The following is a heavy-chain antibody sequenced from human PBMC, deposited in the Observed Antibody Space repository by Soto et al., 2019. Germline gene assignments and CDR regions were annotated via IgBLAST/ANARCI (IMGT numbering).Heavy chain of an antibody. V-gene: IGHV1-69*01. CDR1: GGNFSSYA. D-gene: IGHD5-12*01. Sequence: CNASGGNFSSYAISWVRQAPGQGLEWMGGIIPIFGTANYAQKFQGRVTITADESTSTAYMELSSLRSEDTAAYYCARAHSGYDTPPYFFYCLDDRGHLTSVTASS. J-gene: IGHJ6*02. CDR2: IIPIFGTA. CDR3: ARAHSGYDTPPYFFYCLDD.